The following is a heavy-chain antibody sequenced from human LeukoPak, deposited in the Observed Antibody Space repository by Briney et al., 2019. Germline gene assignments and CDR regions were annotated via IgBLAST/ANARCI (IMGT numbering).Heavy chain of an antibody. CDR3: ASLRGRYCSGGSCYSTSAANWFDP. Sequence: SEALSLTCTVSGGSISSGDYYWSWIRQPPGQGLEWIGYIYYSGSTYYNPSLKSRVTISVDTSKNQFSLKLSSVTAADTAVYYCASLRGRYCSGGSCYSTSAANWFDPWGQGTLVTVSS. V-gene: IGHV4-30-4*01. J-gene: IGHJ5*02. CDR1: GGSISSGDYY. CDR2: IYYSGST. D-gene: IGHD2-15*01.